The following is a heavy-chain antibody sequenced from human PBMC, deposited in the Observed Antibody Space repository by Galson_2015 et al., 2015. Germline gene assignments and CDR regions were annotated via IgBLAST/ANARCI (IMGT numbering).Heavy chain of an antibody. CDR3: ARDLIYAFDI. V-gene: IGHV3-48*02. J-gene: IGHJ3*02. CDR2: ISSSSSI. CDR1: GFIFNDYS. D-gene: IGHD2-8*01. Sequence: SLRLSCAASGFIFNDYSMNWVRQAPGKGLEWLAYISSSSSISYADSVKGRFTISRDNAKNSLFLQMNSLRDEDTALYYCARDLIYAFDIWGQGTMVTVSS.